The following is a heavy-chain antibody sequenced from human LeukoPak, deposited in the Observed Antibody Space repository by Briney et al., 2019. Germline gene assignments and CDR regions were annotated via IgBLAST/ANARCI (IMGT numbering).Heavy chain of an antibody. CDR1: GFTFRHYW. CDR3: ARDDYGPAGY. Sequence: SGGSLRLSCAASGFTFRHYWMSWVRQAPGKGLEWVANMNQDGREKYYMDSVKGRFTISRDNAKNSLYLQMNSLRAEDTAVYYCARDDYGPAGYGGQGTLVTVSS. J-gene: IGHJ4*02. V-gene: IGHV3-7*01. CDR2: MNQDGREK. D-gene: IGHD4-17*01.